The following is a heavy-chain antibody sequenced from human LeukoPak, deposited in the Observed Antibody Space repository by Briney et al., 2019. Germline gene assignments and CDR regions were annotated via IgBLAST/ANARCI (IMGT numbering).Heavy chain of an antibody. V-gene: IGHV1-2*02. CDR2: INPNSGDS. CDR1: GYTFTDYN. Sequence: GASVKVSCKASGYTFTDYNMHWVRQAPGQGLEWMGWINPNSGDSHHAQKFQGRVTMTRDTSISTAYMELSRLRSDDTAVYYCAREIGGILVFDYWGQGTLVTVSS. J-gene: IGHJ4*02. D-gene: IGHD5-18*01. CDR3: AREIGGILVFDY.